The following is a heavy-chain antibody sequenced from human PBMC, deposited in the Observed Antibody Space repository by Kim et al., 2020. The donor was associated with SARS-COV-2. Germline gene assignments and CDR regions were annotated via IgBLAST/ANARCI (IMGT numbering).Heavy chain of an antibody. CDR1: GFTFSNAW. V-gene: IGHV3-15*01. J-gene: IGHJ6*02. D-gene: IGHD2-21*02. Sequence: GGSLRLSCAASGFTFSNAWMSWVRQAPGKGLEWVGRIRSKTDGGTTDYAVPGKGRFTISREDSKNTLYLQMNSRKSEDTAVYYCTTEYCGGDCYAGRNYCYGMNVGGRETSATASS. CDR2: IRSKTDGGTT. CDR3: TTEYCGGDCYAGRNYCYGMNV.